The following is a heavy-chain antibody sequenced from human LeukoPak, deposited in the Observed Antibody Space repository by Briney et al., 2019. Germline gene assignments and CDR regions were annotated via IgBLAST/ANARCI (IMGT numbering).Heavy chain of an antibody. V-gene: IGHV3-21*01. J-gene: IGHJ4*02. CDR3: ARAAERGDSSSYYGYYFDY. CDR1: GFTFSSYS. Sequence: GGSLRLSCEASGFTFSSYSMNWVRQAPGKGLECVSSISTSSTYIYYADSVKGRFTISRDSAKNSLYLEMHSLRAEDMAVYYCARAAERGDSSSYYGYYFDYWGQGPLVTVSS. D-gene: IGHD3-22*01. CDR2: ISTSSTYI.